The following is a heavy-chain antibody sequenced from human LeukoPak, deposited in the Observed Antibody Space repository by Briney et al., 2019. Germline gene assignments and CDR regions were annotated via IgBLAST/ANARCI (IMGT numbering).Heavy chain of an antibody. Sequence: GRSLRLSCAASGFTFSPYGVHWVRQAPGKGLEWVSVISYDGSYEYLADSVRGRFTISRDHSKNTLYLQMNSLRAEDTAVYYCARSGKIYFDWLLDYWGQGTLVTVSS. CDR1: GFTFSPYG. V-gene: IGHV3-30*03. D-gene: IGHD3-9*01. CDR3: ARSGKIYFDWLLDY. CDR2: ISYDGSYE. J-gene: IGHJ4*02.